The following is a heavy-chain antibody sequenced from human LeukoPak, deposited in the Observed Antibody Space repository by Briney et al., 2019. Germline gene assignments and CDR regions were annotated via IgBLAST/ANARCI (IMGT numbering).Heavy chain of an antibody. CDR1: GGTFSSYA. CDR2: IIPILGIA. D-gene: IGHD5-24*01. Sequence: GASVTVSCKASGGTFSSYAISWVRPAPAQGLEWMGRIIPILGIANYAQKFQGRVTITADKSTSTAYMELSSLRSEDTAVYYCARDSVEMATITLDYWGQGTLVTVSS. CDR3: ARDSVEMATITLDY. V-gene: IGHV1-69*04. J-gene: IGHJ4*02.